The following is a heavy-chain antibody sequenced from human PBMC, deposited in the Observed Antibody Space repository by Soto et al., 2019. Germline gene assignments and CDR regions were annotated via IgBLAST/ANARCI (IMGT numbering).Heavy chain of an antibody. CDR2: INHSGSA. CDR1: GGSFSGYY. V-gene: IGHV4-34*02. Sequence: QVQLQQWGAGLLKPSETLSLTCAVYGGSFSGYYWSWVRQSPGKGLEWIGEINHSGSASYNPSLQSRVALSVDASKSQSSLQLTSVTSADTAVYYCARGSGWYSNYYYTMDVWGQGTTVTVSS. D-gene: IGHD6-19*01. J-gene: IGHJ6*02. CDR3: ARGSGWYSNYYYTMDV.